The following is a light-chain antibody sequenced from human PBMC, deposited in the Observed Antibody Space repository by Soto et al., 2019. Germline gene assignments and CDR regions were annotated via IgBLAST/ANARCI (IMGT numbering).Light chain of an antibody. J-gene: IGLJ2*01. V-gene: IGLV1-40*01. CDR1: SSNIGAGYD. CDR2: GNS. CDR3: QSYAISLSGEV. Sequence: QSVLTQPPSVSGAPGQRVTISCTGSSSNIGAGYDVHWYQQLPGTAPKLLIYGNSNRPSGVPDRFSGSKSGTSASLAITGLQAEHEADYYCQSYAISLSGEVFGGGTKVTVL.